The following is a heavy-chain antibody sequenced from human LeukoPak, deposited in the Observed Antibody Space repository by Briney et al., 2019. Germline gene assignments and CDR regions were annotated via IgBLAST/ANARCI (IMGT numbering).Heavy chain of an antibody. J-gene: IGHJ4*02. CDR3: ARGFRIAAAAAN. CDR2: INHSGST. Sequence: GSLRLSCAASGFTLSSYAMSWVRQPPGKGLEWIGEINHSGSTNYNPSLKSRVTISVDTSKNQFSLKLSSVTAADTAVYYCARGFRIAAAAANWGQGTLVTVSS. V-gene: IGHV4-34*01. CDR1: GFTLSSYA. D-gene: IGHD6-13*01.